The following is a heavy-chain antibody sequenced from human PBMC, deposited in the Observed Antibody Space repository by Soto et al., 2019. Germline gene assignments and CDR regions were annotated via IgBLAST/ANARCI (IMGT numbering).Heavy chain of an antibody. Sequence: EVQLVESGGCLVKPGGSLTLSCAASGFTFSNTWMSWVRQSPGKGLEWVGRIKSNIDGGTTDYAAPLEGRFTISRDDSENILYLQINSLKTDDTAIYYCRSYFDWVRGYWGQGTLVTVSS. CDR1: GFTFSNTW. J-gene: IGHJ4*02. V-gene: IGHV3-15*01. CDR3: RSYFDWVRGY. CDR2: IKSNIDGGTT. D-gene: IGHD3-9*01.